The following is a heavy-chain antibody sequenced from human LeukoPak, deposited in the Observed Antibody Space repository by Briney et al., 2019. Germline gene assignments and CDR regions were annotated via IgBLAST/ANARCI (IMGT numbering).Heavy chain of an antibody. CDR2: INPSGGST. Sequence: ASVKVSCKASGYTFTSYYMHWVRQAPGQGLEWMGIINPSGGSTSYAQKFQGRVTMTGDTSTGTVYMELSSLRSEDTAVYYCASEGVSGTYYYDSSGYWGLNWFDPWGQGTLVTVSS. V-gene: IGHV1-46*01. J-gene: IGHJ5*02. CDR1: GYTFTSYY. CDR3: ASEGVSGTYYYDSSGYWGLNWFDP. D-gene: IGHD3-22*01.